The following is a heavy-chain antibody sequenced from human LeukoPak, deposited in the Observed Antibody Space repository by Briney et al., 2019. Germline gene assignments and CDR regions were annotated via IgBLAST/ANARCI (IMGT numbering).Heavy chain of an antibody. CDR2: ISYDGSNK. CDR1: GFTFSSYA. D-gene: IGHD1-26*01. CDR3: AKAIRGSYFDY. Sequence: GGSLRLSCAASGFTFSSYAMHWVRQAPGKGLEWVAVISYDGSNKYYADSVKGRFTISRDNSKNTLYLQMNSLRAEDTALYYCAKAIRGSYFDYWGQGTLVTVSS. V-gene: IGHV3-30-3*01. J-gene: IGHJ4*02.